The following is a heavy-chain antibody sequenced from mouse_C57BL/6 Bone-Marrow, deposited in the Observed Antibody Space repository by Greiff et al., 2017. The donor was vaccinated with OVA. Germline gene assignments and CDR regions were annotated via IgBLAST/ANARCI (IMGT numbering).Heavy chain of an antibody. J-gene: IGHJ3*01. V-gene: IGHV5-9-1*02. CDR1: GFTFSSYA. CDR3: TRDYYYGSSAWFAY. Sequence: EVPGVESGEGLVKPGGSLKLSCAASGFTFSSYAMSWVRHPPETRLAWVAYISSGGDYLYYAATVKGRFTISRDNARNTLYLQMSSLKTEDTTMYYWTRDYYYGSSAWFAYWGQGTLVTVSA. D-gene: IGHD1-1*01. CDR2: ISSGGDYL.